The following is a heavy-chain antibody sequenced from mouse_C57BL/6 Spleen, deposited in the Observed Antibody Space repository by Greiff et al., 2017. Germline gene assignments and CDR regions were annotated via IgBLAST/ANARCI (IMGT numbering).Heavy chain of an antibody. J-gene: IGHJ3*01. CDR2: IRNKANGYTT. CDR1: GFTFTDYY. CDR3: ARLYSSTWFAY. V-gene: IGHV7-3*01. Sequence: DVHLVESGGGLVQPGGSLSLSCAASGFTFTDYYMSWVRQPPGKALEWLGFIRNKANGYTTEYSASVKGRFTISRDNSQSILYLQMNALIADDSATYYCARLYSSTWFAYWGQGTLVTVSA. D-gene: IGHD2-5*01.